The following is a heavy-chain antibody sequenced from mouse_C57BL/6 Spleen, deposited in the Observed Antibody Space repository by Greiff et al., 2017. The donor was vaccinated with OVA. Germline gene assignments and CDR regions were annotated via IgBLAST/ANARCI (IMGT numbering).Heavy chain of an antibody. V-gene: IGHV1-54*01. D-gene: IGHD3-3*01. J-gene: IGHJ3*01. Sequence: VQLVESGAELVRPGTSVKVSCKASGYAFTNYLIEWVKQRPGQGLEWIGVINPGSGGTNYNEKFKGKATLTADKSSSTAYMQLSSLTSEDSAVYFCARLGQAYWGQGTLVTVSA. CDR2: INPGSGGT. CDR3: ARLGQAY. CDR1: GYAFTNYL.